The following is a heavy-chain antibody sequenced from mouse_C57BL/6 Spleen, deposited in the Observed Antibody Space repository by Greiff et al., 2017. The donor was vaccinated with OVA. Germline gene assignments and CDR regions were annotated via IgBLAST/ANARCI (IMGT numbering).Heavy chain of an antibody. Sequence: EVKLMESGAELVKPGASVTLSCTASGFNIKDYYMHWVKQRTEQGLEWIGRIDPEAGETKYAPKFQGKATITADKSSNTAYLQLSGLTSEDTAVYYCASSTTTVVATAWYFDVWGTGTTVTVSS. D-gene: IGHD1-1*01. V-gene: IGHV14-2*01. CDR3: ASSTTTVVATAWYFDV. CDR1: GFNIKDYY. J-gene: IGHJ1*03. CDR2: IDPEAGET.